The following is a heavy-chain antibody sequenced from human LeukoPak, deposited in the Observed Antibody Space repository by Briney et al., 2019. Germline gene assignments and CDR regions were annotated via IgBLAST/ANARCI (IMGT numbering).Heavy chain of an antibody. Sequence: AGGSLRLSCAASGFTFSSYGMHWVRQAPGKGLEWVAVIWYDGSNKYYADSVKGRFTISRDNSKNTLYLQMNSLRAEDTAVYYCAKLGVGYCTNGVCPFDYWGQGTLVTVSS. CDR1: GFTFSSYG. CDR3: AKLGVGYCTNGVCPFDY. V-gene: IGHV3-30*02. D-gene: IGHD2-8*01. CDR2: IWYDGSNK. J-gene: IGHJ4*02.